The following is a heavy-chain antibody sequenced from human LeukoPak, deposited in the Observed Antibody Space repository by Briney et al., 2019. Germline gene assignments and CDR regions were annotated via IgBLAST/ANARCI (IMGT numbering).Heavy chain of an antibody. V-gene: IGHV1-46*01. D-gene: IGHD1-1*01. CDR3: TRTSLERSYYGMDV. J-gene: IGHJ6*02. CDR2: INPSGGST. Sequence: ASVKVSCKASGYTFTSYYMHWVRQAPGQGLEWMGIINPSGGSTSYAQKFQGRVTMTTDTSTYTTYMELRSLRSDDTAVYYCTRTSLERSYYGMDVWGQGTTVTVSS. CDR1: GYTFTSYY.